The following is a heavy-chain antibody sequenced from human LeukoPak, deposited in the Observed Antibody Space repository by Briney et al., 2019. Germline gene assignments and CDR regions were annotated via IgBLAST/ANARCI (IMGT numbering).Heavy chain of an antibody. D-gene: IGHD3-10*01. V-gene: IGHV3-74*01. Sequence: GGSLRLSCAASGFTFSSYWMHWVRQAPGKGLVWVSRINTDGSSTSYADSVKGRFTISRDNAKNTLYLQMNSLRAEDTGVYYCVKSDCASDGCKLLSYWGQGTLVTASS. J-gene: IGHJ4*02. CDR1: GFTFSSYW. CDR3: VKSDCASDGCKLLSY. CDR2: INTDGSST.